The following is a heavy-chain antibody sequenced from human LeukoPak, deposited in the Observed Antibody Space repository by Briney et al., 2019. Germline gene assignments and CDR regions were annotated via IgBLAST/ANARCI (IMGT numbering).Heavy chain of an antibody. CDR1: GYTFTSYG. Sequence: GASVKVSCKASGYTFTSYGISWVRQAPGQGLEWMGWISAYNGNTNYAQKFQERVTITRDMSTSTAYMELSSLRSEDTAVYYCAADWFVRDAFDIWGQGTMVTVSS. D-gene: IGHD3-10*01. V-gene: IGHV1-18*01. J-gene: IGHJ3*02. CDR2: ISAYNGNT. CDR3: AADWFVRDAFDI.